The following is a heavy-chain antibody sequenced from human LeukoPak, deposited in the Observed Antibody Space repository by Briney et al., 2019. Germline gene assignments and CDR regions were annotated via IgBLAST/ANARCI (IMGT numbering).Heavy chain of an antibody. J-gene: IGHJ3*02. D-gene: IGHD6-19*01. CDR1: GFTFDDYG. V-gene: IGHV3-20*04. Sequence: GGSLRLSCAASGFTFDDYGMSWVRQAPGKGLEWVSGINWNGGSTGYADSVKGRFTISRDNGKTSLYLQMSSLRAEDTALYYCARVTGYSSGPDAFDIWGQGTMVTVSS. CDR2: INWNGGST. CDR3: ARVTGYSSGPDAFDI.